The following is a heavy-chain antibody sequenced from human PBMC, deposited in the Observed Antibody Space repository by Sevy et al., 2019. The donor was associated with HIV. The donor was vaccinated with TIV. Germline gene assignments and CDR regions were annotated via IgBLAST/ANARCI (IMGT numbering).Heavy chain of an antibody. Sequence: GGSLRLSCAASGFTFSSYGIDWVRQAPGKGLEWVAVISYDGSNKYYADSVKGRFTISRDNSKNTLYLQMNSLRNEDTAVYHCARTNYYDSSGYYIDYWGQGTLVTVSS. V-gene: IGHV3-30-3*01. D-gene: IGHD3-22*01. CDR3: ARTNYYDSSGYYIDY. CDR1: GFTFSSYG. CDR2: ISYDGSNK. J-gene: IGHJ4*02.